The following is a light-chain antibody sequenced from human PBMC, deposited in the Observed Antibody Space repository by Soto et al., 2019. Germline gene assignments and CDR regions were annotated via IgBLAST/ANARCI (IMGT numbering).Light chain of an antibody. CDR2: QAS. Sequence: DIKMTQSPSTLSASPGDRVIITCRASQSINKWLAWYQQRPGEAPKLLIYQASHLQSGVPSRFSGSGSETEFSLTISSLQPADFATYYCQHYSHYPWTFGQGTKVEI. CDR1: QSINKW. V-gene: IGKV1-5*03. CDR3: QHYSHYPWT. J-gene: IGKJ1*01.